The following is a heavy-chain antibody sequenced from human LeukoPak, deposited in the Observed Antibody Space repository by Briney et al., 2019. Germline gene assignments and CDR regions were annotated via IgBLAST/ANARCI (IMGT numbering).Heavy chain of an antibody. CDR1: GGSISSSSYY. V-gene: IGHV4-39*01. D-gene: IGHD2-15*01. Sequence: KPSETLSLTCTVSGGSISSSSYYWGWIRQPPGKGLEWTGSIYYSGSTYYNPSLKSRVTISVDTSKNQFSLKLSSVTAADTAVYYCATRYCSGGSCYGFDYWGQGTLVTVSS. CDR3: ATRYCSGGSCYGFDY. CDR2: IYYSGST. J-gene: IGHJ4*02.